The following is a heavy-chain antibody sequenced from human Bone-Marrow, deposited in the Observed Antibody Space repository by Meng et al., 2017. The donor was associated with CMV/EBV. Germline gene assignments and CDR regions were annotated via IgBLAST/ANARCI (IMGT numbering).Heavy chain of an antibody. V-gene: IGHV3-33*06. CDR1: GFTFSSYG. Sequence: GGSLRLSCAASGFTFSSYGMHWVRQAPGKGLEWVAVIWYDGSDKYYADSVKGRFTISRDNSKNTLYLQMNSLRAEDTAVYYCAKGSGRGGATYKAFDIWGQGTMVTVSS. CDR3: AKGSGRGGATYKAFDI. CDR2: IWYDGSDK. J-gene: IGHJ3*02. D-gene: IGHD3-10*01.